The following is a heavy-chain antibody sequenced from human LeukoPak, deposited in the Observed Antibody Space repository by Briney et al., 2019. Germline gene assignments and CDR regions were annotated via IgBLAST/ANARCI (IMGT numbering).Heavy chain of an antibody. CDR2: IIPIFGTA. CDR1: GGTFSSYA. D-gene: IGHD1-26*01. CDR3: ARNLWGYWYFDL. Sequence: SVKVSCKASGGTFSSYAISWVRQAPGQGLEWMGGIIPIFGTANYAQKFQGRVTITADESASTAYMELSSLRSEDTAVYYCARNLWGYWYFDLWGRGTLVTVSS. J-gene: IGHJ2*01. V-gene: IGHV1-69*13.